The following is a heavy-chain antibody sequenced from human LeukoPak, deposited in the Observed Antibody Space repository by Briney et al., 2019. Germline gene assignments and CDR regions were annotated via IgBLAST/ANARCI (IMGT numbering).Heavy chain of an antibody. D-gene: IGHD2-2*01. J-gene: IGHJ4*02. Sequence: PGGSLRLSCAASGFTFSSYGMHWVRQAPGKGLEWVSAISGSGGSTYYADSVKGRFTISRDNSKNTLYLQMNSLRAEDTAVYYCAKDLYCSSTSCTEFDYWGQGTLVTVSS. V-gene: IGHV3-23*01. CDR1: GFTFSSYG. CDR2: ISGSGGST. CDR3: AKDLYCSSTSCTEFDY.